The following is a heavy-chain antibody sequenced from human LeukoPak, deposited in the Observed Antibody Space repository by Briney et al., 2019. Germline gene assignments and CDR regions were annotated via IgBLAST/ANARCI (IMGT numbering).Heavy chain of an antibody. CDR3: ARGGLEWLSY. V-gene: IGHV3-48*02. CDR1: GFTFSSYS. CDR2: ISSSSSSI. Sequence: PGGSLRLSCAASGFTFSSYSMNWVRQAPGKGLEWVSFISSSSSSIYYADSVKGRFTISRDNAKNSVYLQMNSLRDEDTAVYYCARGGLEWLSYWGQGTLVTVSS. J-gene: IGHJ4*02. D-gene: IGHD6-19*01.